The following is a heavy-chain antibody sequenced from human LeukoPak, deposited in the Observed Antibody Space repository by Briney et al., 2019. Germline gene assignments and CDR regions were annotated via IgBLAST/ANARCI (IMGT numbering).Heavy chain of an antibody. D-gene: IGHD6-6*01. Sequence: VASVKVSCKASGYTLTNYYMHWVRQAPGQGLEWMEIINPSGGSTSYAQKFQGRVTMTRDTSTSTVYMELSSLRSEDTAVYYCARGTYSSSSGLDTHFDYWGQGTLVTVSS. V-gene: IGHV1-46*01. J-gene: IGHJ4*02. CDR2: INPSGGST. CDR3: ARGTYSSSSGLDTHFDY. CDR1: GYTLTNYY.